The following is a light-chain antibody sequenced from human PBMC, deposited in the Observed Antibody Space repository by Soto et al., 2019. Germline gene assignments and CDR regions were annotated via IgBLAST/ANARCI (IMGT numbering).Light chain of an antibody. CDR1: QSVSSSY. V-gene: IGKV3-20*01. CDR3: QQYGSSPLFT. Sequence: EIVLTQSPGTLSLSPGERATLSCRASQSVSSSYLAWYQQKPGQAPRLLIYGASSRATGILDRFSGSGSGTDVTLIISRMEPEDFAVYYCQQYGSSPLFTFGPGNKVDIK. J-gene: IGKJ3*01. CDR2: GAS.